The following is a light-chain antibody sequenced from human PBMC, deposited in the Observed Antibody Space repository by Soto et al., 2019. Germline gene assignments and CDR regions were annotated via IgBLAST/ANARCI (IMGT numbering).Light chain of an antibody. V-gene: IGLV2-14*01. CDR1: SSDVGGYNY. J-gene: IGLJ2*01. CDR2: DVS. CDR3: SSYTSSSTRV. Sequence: QSALTQPASVSESPGQSITISCTGTSSDVGGYNYVSWYQQHPGKAPKLMIYDVSNRPSGVSNRFSGSKSGNTASLTISGIQAEDEADYYCSSYTSSSTRVFGGGTKVTVL.